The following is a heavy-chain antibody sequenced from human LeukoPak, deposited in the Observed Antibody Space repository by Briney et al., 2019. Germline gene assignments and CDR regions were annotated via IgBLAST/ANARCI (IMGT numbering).Heavy chain of an antibody. D-gene: IGHD6-6*01. V-gene: IGHV3-21*01. Sequence: GGSLRLSCAASGFTFISYSMNWVRQAPGKGLEWVSSISSSSSYIYYADSVKGRFTISRDNAKNSLYLQMNSLRAEDTAVYYCARGGVYSSSSGYWFDPWGQGTLVTVSS. CDR3: ARGGVYSSSSGYWFDP. CDR1: GFTFISYS. CDR2: ISSSSSYI. J-gene: IGHJ5*02.